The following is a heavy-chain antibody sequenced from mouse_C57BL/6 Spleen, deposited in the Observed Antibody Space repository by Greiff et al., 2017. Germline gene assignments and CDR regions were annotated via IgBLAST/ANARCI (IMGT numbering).Heavy chain of an antibody. CDR1: GFTFSDYG. J-gene: IGHJ4*01. CDR3: ARREDYAMDY. Sequence: EVQLVESGGGLVKPGGSLKLSCAASGFTFSDYGMHWVRQAPEKGLEWVAYISSGSSTIYYADRMKGRFTISRDNAKNTLFLQMTSLRSEDTAMYYWARREDYAMDYWGQGTSVTVSS. CDR2: ISSGSSTI. V-gene: IGHV5-17*01.